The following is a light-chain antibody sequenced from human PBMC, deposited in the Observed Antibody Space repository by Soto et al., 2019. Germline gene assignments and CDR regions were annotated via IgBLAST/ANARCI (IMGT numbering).Light chain of an antibody. CDR1: QSVSKN. CDR2: GAS. V-gene: IGKV3-15*01. Sequence: EIVITQSPATLSVSPGDRATLSCGASQSVSKNLAWFRQKPGQAPRLLVYGASTRATNVPARFSGSGSGTEFITTTSGLQPADFSLSYCQQHNNWHPFTFGQGTQLEIK. CDR3: QQHNNWHPFT. J-gene: IGKJ5*01.